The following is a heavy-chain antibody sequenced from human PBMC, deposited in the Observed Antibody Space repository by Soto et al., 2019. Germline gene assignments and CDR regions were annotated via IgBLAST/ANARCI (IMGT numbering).Heavy chain of an antibody. Sequence: PGESLKISCKGSGYSFATYWIAWVRQMPGKGLEWMGIIYPTDSDTRYNPSLKSRVIISVDTSKNQFSLKLSSVTAADTAVYYCAREEYSTSWATQRTMAYFDYWGQGTLVTVSS. D-gene: IGHD6-6*01. V-gene: IGHV5-51*01. J-gene: IGHJ4*02. CDR3: AREEYSTSWATQRTMAYFDY. CDR2: IYPTDSDT. CDR1: GYSFATYW.